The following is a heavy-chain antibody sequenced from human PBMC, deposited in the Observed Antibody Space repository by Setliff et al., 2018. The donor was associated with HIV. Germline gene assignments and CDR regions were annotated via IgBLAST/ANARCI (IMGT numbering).Heavy chain of an antibody. CDR3: ARGLSIFGVATPGFYSFMDV. J-gene: IGHJ6*03. V-gene: IGHV3-48*03. D-gene: IGHD3-3*01. Sequence: GGSLRLSCAAAGFTFSTYEMNWVRQAPGKGPEWVSYISSSGSTIYYADSVKGRFTISRDNAKNSLYLQMNSLRAEDTAVYYCARGLSIFGVATPGFYSFMDVWGKGTTVTVSS. CDR2: ISSSGSTI. CDR1: GFTFSTYE.